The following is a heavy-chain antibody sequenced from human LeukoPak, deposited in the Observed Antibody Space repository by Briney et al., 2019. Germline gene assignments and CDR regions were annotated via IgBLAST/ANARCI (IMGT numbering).Heavy chain of an antibody. CDR3: ARAPYCGGDCYPPGFDY. Sequence: GGSLRLSCAASGFTFSNYWMHWVRQAPGKGLVWVSRLKGDGSSTTYAGSVRGRFTISRDNAKNTLYLQMNSLRAGDTALYYCARAPYCGGDCYPPGFDYWGQGTLVTVSS. CDR1: GFTFSNYW. D-gene: IGHD2-21*02. J-gene: IGHJ4*02. V-gene: IGHV3-74*01. CDR2: LKGDGSST.